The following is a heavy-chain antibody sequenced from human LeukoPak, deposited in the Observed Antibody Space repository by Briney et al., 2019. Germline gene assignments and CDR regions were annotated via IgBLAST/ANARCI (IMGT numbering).Heavy chain of an antibody. CDR2: IYYSGGT. J-gene: IGHJ6*04. V-gene: IGHV4-59*01. CDR3: ARDGGYCSSTSCPNYYYYGMDV. CDR1: GGSISSYY. Sequence: SETLSLTCTVSGGSISSYYWSWIRQPPGKGLEWIGYIYYSGGTNYNPSLKSRVTISVDTSKNQFSLKLSSVTAADTAVYYCARDGGYCSSTSCPNYYYYGMDVWGKGTTVTVSS. D-gene: IGHD2-2*01.